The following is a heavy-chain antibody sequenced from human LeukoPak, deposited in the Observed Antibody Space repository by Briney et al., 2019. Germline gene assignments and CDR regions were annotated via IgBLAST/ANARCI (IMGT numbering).Heavy chain of an antibody. CDR3: AKEGRSLQTY. D-gene: IGHD5-24*01. V-gene: IGHV3-74*01. Sequence: GGSLRLSCAASGFTFRTYWMHWVRQAPGKGLVWVSRINTDGRSTSYADSVKGRFTISRDNAKNSLYLQMNSLRVEDTAVYYCAKEGRSLQTYWGQGTLVTVSS. J-gene: IGHJ4*02. CDR2: INTDGRST. CDR1: GFTFRTYW.